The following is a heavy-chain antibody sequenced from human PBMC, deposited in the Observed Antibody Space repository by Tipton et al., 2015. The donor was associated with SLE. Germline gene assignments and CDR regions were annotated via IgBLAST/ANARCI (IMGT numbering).Heavy chain of an antibody. V-gene: IGHV4-59*11. Sequence: GLVKPSGTLSLTCTVSGGSISSHYWSWIRQPPGKGLEWIGYIYYSGSTNYNPSLKSRVTISVDTSKNQFSLKLSSVTAADTAVYYCASDKGWFDPWGQGTLVTVSS. CDR1: GGSISSHY. J-gene: IGHJ5*02. CDR2: IYYSGST. CDR3: ASDKGWFDP.